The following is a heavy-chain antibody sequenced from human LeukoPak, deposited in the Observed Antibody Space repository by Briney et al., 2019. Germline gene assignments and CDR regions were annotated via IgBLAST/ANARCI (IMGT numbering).Heavy chain of an antibody. J-gene: IGHJ5*02. V-gene: IGHV1-46*01. D-gene: IGHD3-10*01. CDR3: ARDNWVREEAGWFNP. CDR2: ISPSGGST. Sequence: ASVKVSCKASGYTFTGYWMHWVRQAPGQGPEWMGVISPSGGSTIYAQKFQGRVTLTRDMSTSTDYLELSSLRSEDTAVYYCARDNWVREEAGWFNPWGKEP. CDR1: GYTFTGYW.